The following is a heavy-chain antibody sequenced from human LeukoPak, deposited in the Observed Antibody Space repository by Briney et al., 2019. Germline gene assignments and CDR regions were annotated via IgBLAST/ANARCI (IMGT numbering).Heavy chain of an antibody. CDR1: GYTFTTYA. V-gene: IGHV1-3*01. Sequence: ASVKVSCKASGYTFTTYAMHWLRQAPGQTLEWLGWINPANGYTKYSQQIQGRVTITRDTSASTAYMELSRLRSDDTAVYYCARDPGLSNWFDPWGQGTLVTVSS. D-gene: IGHD3-16*01. CDR2: INPANGYT. CDR3: ARDPGLSNWFDP. J-gene: IGHJ5*02.